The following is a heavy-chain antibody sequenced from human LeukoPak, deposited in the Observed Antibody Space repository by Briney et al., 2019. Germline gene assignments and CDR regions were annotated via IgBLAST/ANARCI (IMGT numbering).Heavy chain of an antibody. D-gene: IGHD3-22*01. CDR1: GYSFTSYW. Sequence: GESLKISCKGSGYSFTSYWIGWVRQMPGKGLEWMGIIYPGDSDTRYSPSFQGQVTISADKSISTAYLQWSSLKASDTAMYYCARRTILGVVTGDAFDIWGQGTMVTVSS. V-gene: IGHV5-51*01. CDR3: ARRTILGVVTGDAFDI. J-gene: IGHJ3*02. CDR2: IYPGDSDT.